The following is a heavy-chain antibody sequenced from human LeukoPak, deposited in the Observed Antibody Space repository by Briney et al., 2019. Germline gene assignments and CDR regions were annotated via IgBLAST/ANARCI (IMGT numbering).Heavy chain of an antibody. J-gene: IGHJ4*02. Sequence: GGSLRLSCAASGFTFSSYAMSWVRQAPGKGLKWVSATSGSGGSTYYADSVKGRFTISRDNSKNTLYLQMNSLRAEDTAVYYCAKDGSYYFVDYFDYWAREPWSPSPQ. D-gene: IGHD1-26*01. V-gene: IGHV3-23*01. CDR3: AKDGSYYFVDYFDY. CDR1: GFTFSSYA. CDR2: TSGSGGST.